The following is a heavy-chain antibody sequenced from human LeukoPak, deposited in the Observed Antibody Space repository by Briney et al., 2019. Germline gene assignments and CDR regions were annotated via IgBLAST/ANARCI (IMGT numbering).Heavy chain of an antibody. CDR3: ARSSAYYNEADI. V-gene: IGHV1-46*01. CDR2: IDPSGGST. D-gene: IGHD1-26*01. J-gene: IGHJ3*02. Sequence: ASVKVSCKTSGYSFTSYYIHWVRQAPGQGLEWMGIIDPSGGSTTYAQKFQGRLTMASDTSTSTVYMELSSLRSEDTAMYYCARSSAYYNEADIWGQGTMVTVSS. CDR1: GYSFTSYY.